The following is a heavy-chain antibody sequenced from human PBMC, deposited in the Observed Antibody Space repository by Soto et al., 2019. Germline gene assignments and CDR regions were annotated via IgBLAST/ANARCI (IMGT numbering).Heavy chain of an antibody. D-gene: IGHD5-12*01. CDR3: ARISVASRYMDV. CDR2: FYYSGST. Sequence: SETLSLTCTVSGGSISSSSYYWGWIRQSPGKGLEWIGSFYYSGSTYYSPSLKSRVTISGDTSKKQISLRLSSVTAADTALYYCARISVASRYMDVWGKGTTVT. V-gene: IGHV4-39*01. CDR1: GGSISSSSYY. J-gene: IGHJ6*03.